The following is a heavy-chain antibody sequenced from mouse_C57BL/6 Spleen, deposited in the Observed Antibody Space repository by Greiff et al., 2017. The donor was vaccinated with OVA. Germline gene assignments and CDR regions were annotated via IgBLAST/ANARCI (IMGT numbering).Heavy chain of an antibody. V-gene: IGHV1-62-2*01. Sequence: QVQLQQSGAELVKPGASVKLSCKASGYTFTEYTIHWVKQRSGQGLEWIGWFYPGSGSIRYNEKFKDKATLTADKSSSTVYMELSRLTSEDSAVYFCARHEEVYYYGSLYARDYWGQGTSVTGSS. CDR1: GYTFTEYT. CDR3: ARHEEVYYYGSLYARDY. J-gene: IGHJ4*01. CDR2: FYPGSGSI. D-gene: IGHD1-1*01.